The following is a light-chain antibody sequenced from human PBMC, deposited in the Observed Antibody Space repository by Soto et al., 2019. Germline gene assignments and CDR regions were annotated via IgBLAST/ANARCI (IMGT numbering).Light chain of an antibody. J-gene: IGLJ1*01. CDR3: FSYTSSGTYV. CDR2: EVS. CDR1: ISDVGNYKY. Sequence: QALLTQPASLSVSPGQSITISCTGTISDVGNYKYVSWYQQHPGKAPKLMIYEVSNRPSGVSNRFSGSKSGNTASLTISGLQAEDKTDYYCFSYTSSGTYVYGTGTKVTVL. V-gene: IGLV2-14*01.